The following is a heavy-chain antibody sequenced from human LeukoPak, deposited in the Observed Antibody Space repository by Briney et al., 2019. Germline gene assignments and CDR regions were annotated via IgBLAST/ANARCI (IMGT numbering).Heavy chain of an antibody. CDR1: GGSITNFY. V-gene: IGHV4-34*01. Sequence: PSETLSLTCTVSGGSITNFYWSWLRQTPGKGLEWIGEINHSGSTNYNPSLKSRVTISVDTSKNQFSLKLTSVAAADSAVYYCARGDDSSGYSTFDIWGQGTMVTVSS. CDR2: INHSGST. D-gene: IGHD3-22*01. J-gene: IGHJ3*02. CDR3: ARGDDSSGYSTFDI.